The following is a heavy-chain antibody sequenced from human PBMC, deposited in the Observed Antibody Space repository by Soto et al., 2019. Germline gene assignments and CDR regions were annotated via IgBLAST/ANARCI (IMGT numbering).Heavy chain of an antibody. CDR1: GCTFSTVW. CDR3: ARRSGTYSPFYYYYGLDV. D-gene: IGHD1-26*01. V-gene: IGHV3-15*07. CDR2: IKSQADGGTI. Sequence: GGSLRLSCAASGCTFSTVWMNWVRQAPGEGLEWVGRIKSQADGGTIVYATPVKGRFTISRDDSKNTLYLQMNSLTTEDTAVYYCARRSGTYSPFYYYYGLDVWGQGTTVTVSS. J-gene: IGHJ6*02.